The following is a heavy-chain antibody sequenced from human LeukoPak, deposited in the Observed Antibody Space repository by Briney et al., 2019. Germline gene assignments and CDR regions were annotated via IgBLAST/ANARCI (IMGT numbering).Heavy chain of an antibody. D-gene: IGHD3-9*01. V-gene: IGHV1-69*06. Sequence: SAKVSCKASGGTFSSYAISWVRQAPGQGLEWMGGIIPIFGTANYAQKFQGRVTITADKSTSTAYMELSSLRSEDTAVYYCARGGSLDDILTGYPNWFDPWGQGTLVTVSS. CDR3: ARGGSLDDILTGYPNWFDP. CDR1: GGTFSSYA. CDR2: IIPIFGTA. J-gene: IGHJ5*02.